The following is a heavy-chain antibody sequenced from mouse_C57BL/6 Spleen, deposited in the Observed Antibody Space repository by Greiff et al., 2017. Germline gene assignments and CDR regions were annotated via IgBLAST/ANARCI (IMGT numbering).Heavy chain of an antibody. CDR2: IHPNSGST. CDR1: GYTFTSYW. D-gene: IGHD2-5*01. Sequence: QVQLQQPGAELVKPGASVKLSCKASGYTFTSYWMHWVKQRPGQGLEWIGMIHPNSGSTNYNEKFKSKATLTVDKSSSTAYMQLSSLTSEDSAVYDCARNHCSNYLGFAYWGQGTLVTVSA. CDR3: ARNHCSNYLGFAY. J-gene: IGHJ3*01. V-gene: IGHV1-64*01.